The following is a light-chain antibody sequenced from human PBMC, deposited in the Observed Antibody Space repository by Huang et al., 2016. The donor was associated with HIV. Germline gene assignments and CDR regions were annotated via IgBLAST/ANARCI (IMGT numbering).Light chain of an antibody. CDR1: QSISSY. CDR2: AAS. Sequence: DIQMTQSPSSLSASVGDRVTITCRASQSISSYLNWYQQKPGKAPKLLIYAASSLQSWVPSRFSGSGSGTDFTLTISSLQPKDFATYYCQQSYSTPLTFGGGTKVEIK. CDR3: QQSYSTPLT. V-gene: IGKV1-39*01. J-gene: IGKJ4*01.